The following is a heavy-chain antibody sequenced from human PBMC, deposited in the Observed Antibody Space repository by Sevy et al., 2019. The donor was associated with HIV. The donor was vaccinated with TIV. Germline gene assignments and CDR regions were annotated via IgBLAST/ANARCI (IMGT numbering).Heavy chain of an antibody. CDR2: ISYDGNDK. D-gene: IGHD1-7*01. Sequence: GGSLRLSCTASGFSPSNYGMHWVRQAPGKGLEWVAVISYDGNDKYYSDSVKGRFIVSRDDSKNVVYLQMNSLRHEDTAVYYCAKVSNFQINVDDSFDIWGQGTRVTVSS. CDR1: GFSPSNYG. J-gene: IGHJ3*02. CDR3: AKVSNFQINVDDSFDI. V-gene: IGHV3-30*18.